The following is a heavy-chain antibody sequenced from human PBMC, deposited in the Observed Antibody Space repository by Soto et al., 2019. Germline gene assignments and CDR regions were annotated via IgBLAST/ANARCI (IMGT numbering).Heavy chain of an antibody. CDR3: ARVKSRGSSWKLDY. CDR1: GGSVSSGSYY. V-gene: IGHV4-61*01. Sequence: SETLSLTCTVSGGSVSSGSYYWSWIRQPPGKGLEWIGYIYYSGSTNYNPSLKSRVTISVDTSKNQFSLKLSSVTAADTAVYYCARVKSRGSSWKLDYWGQGTLVTVSS. J-gene: IGHJ4*02. D-gene: IGHD6-13*01. CDR2: IYYSGST.